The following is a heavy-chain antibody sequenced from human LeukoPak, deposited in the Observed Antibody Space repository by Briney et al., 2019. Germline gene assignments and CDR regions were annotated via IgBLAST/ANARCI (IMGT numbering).Heavy chain of an antibody. D-gene: IGHD3-16*01. CDR1: GYIFSDYW. CDR2: IDPASGIT. V-gene: IGHV1-2*02. CDR3: ARVGAPGGLRPYHYYY. Sequence: ASVKVSCKASGYIFSDYWIHWVRQAPGRGLECLGWIDPASGITNQPQKFQGRITVTRDASASTVYMDLTGLTTDDTTLYYCARVGAPGGLRPYHYYYWGQGTLVTVSS. J-gene: IGHJ4*02.